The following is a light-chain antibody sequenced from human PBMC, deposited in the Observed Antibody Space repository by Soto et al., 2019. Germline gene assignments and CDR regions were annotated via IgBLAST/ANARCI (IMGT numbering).Light chain of an antibody. CDR1: SSDVGGYNY. J-gene: IGLJ3*02. CDR2: EVS. V-gene: IGLV2-8*01. CDR3: RLQRV. Sequence: QSALTQPPSASGSPGQSVTISCTGTSSDVGGYNYVSWYQQHPGKAPKLMIYEVSKRPSGVPDRFSGSKSGNTASLTVSGLQAEDEADYYCRLQRVFGGGTKLTVL.